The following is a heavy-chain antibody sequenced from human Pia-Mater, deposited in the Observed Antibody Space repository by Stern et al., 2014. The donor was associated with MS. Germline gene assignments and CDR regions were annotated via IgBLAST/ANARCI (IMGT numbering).Heavy chain of an antibody. J-gene: IGHJ6*02. CDR2: IIPISGKA. Sequence: VQLVESGAEVKKPGSSVKVSCKASGDSLSRFAISWVRQAPGQGLEGMGGIIPISGKANYAQKFQGRVKLIADESTSTAYMELSSLKSEDAAVYYCASSYTGWDNPYHFYGMDVWGQGTTVTVSS. CDR1: GDSLSRFA. CDR3: ASSYTGWDNPYHFYGMDV. D-gene: IGHD6-19*01. V-gene: IGHV1-69*01.